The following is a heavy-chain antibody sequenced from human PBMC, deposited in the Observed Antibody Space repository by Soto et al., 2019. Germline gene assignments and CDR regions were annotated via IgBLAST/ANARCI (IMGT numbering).Heavy chain of an antibody. CDR3: ARGLWTPGYYYYYYMDV. CDR1: GGYFSGYY. J-gene: IGHJ6*03. D-gene: IGHD2-21*01. Sequence: PSETLSVTSAVDGGYFSGYYWSWIRQHPGKGLEWIGEIYHSGGTNYNPSLKSRVTISVDKSKNQFSLKLSSVTAADTAVYYCARGLWTPGYYYYYYMDVWGKGTTVTVSS. V-gene: IGHV4-34*01. CDR2: IYHSGGT.